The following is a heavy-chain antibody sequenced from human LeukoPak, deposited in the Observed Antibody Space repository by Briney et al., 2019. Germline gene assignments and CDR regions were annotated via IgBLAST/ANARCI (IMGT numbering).Heavy chain of an antibody. CDR1: GFTFSSYG. CDR3: ASRSTRPGSGMDV. J-gene: IGHJ6*02. Sequence: GRSLRLSCAASGFTFSSYGMHWVRQAPGKGLEWVAVIWYDGSNKYYADSVKGRFTISRDNSKNTLYLQMNSLRAEDTAVYYCASRSTRPGSGMDVWGQGTTVTVSS. D-gene: IGHD2-2*01. CDR2: IWYDGSNK. V-gene: IGHV3-33*01.